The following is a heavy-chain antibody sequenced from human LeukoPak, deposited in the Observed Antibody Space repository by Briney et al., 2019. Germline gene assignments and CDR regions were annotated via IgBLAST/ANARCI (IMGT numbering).Heavy chain of an antibody. V-gene: IGHV3-11*01. CDR3: ARDRTFGRDGYNYYGLDV. J-gene: IGHJ6*02. D-gene: IGHD2-21*02. CDR2: ITPGSATI. Sequence: KPGGSLRLSCAASGFTLSDYYMSWIRQAPGKGLEWISYITPGSATISYAESVKGRFTISRDNANNTLYLQMNSLRADDTAFYYCARDRTFGRDGYNYYGLDVWGQGTTVTVSS. CDR1: GFTLSDYY.